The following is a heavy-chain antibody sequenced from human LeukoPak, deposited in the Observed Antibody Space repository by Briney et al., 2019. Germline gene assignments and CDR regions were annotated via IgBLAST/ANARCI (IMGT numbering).Heavy chain of an antibody. D-gene: IGHD6-13*01. CDR3: ARGPYSSSQFDP. CDR2: IIPIFGTA. Sequence: SVKVSCKASGGTFSSYAISWVRQAPGQGLEWMGGIIPIFGTANYAQKFQGRVTITADESTSTAYMGLSSLRSEDTAVYYCARGPYSSSQFDPWGQGTLVTVSS. CDR1: GGTFSSYA. J-gene: IGHJ5*02. V-gene: IGHV1-69*01.